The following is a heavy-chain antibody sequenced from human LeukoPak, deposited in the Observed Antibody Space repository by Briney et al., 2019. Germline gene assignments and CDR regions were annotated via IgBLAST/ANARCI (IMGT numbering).Heavy chain of an antibody. CDR1: GGSISSGGYS. D-gene: IGHD3-22*01. CDR2: IYHSGST. J-gene: IGHJ4*02. CDR3: ARTVNIFYDSSGYFDY. V-gene: IGHV4-30-2*01. Sequence: SETLSLTCAVSGGSISSGGYSWSWIRQPPGKGLEWIGYIYHSGSTYYNPSLKGRVTIPVDRSKNQFSLKLSSVTAADTAVYYCARTVNIFYDSSGYFDYWGQGTLVTVSS.